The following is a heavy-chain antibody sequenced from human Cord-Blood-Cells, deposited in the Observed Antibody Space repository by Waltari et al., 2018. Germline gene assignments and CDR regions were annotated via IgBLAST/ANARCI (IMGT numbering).Heavy chain of an antibody. CDR2: INANRGGT. CDR1: GYTFTGYY. CDR3: ARSRTYYDFWSGYGY. D-gene: IGHD3-3*01. Sequence: QVQLVQSGAEVKKPGASVKVSCKASGYTFTGYYMHWVRQAPGQGLEWMGWINANRGGTNYSQKFQGRVTMTRDTSISTAYMELSRLRSDDTAVYYCARSRTYYDFWSGYGYWGQGTLVTVSS. V-gene: IGHV1-2*02. J-gene: IGHJ4*02.